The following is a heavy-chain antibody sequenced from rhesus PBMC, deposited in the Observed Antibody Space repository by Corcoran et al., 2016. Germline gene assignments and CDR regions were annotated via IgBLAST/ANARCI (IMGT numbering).Heavy chain of an antibody. V-gene: IGHV4-65*01. Sequence: QVQLQESGPGLVKPSETLSLTCAVSGGSVSSSNWWSWIRQPPGKGLEWIGSISGSSGSTYYNPSLKSRVTSSSDTSKNQFSLQLSSVTAADTAVYYCARDLTSGSYYFDYWGQGVLATVSS. CDR2: ISGSSGST. D-gene: IGHD3-16*01. CDR3: ARDLTSGSYYFDY. CDR1: GGSVSSSNW. J-gene: IGHJ4*01.